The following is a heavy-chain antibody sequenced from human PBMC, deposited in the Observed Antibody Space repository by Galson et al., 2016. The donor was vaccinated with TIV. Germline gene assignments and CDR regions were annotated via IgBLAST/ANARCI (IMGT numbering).Heavy chain of an antibody. CDR3: AREYETGYSSSWYRFDP. D-gene: IGHD6-13*01. CDR2: ISSSNSYI. Sequence: SLRLSCAASGFSFSTYTMNWVRQAPGKWLEWVSSISSSNSYISYADSVKGRFTISRDNAKNSLYLQMNSLRAADTAVYYCAREYETGYSSSWYRFDPWGQGALVTVSS. V-gene: IGHV3-21*01. J-gene: IGHJ5*02. CDR1: GFSFSTYT.